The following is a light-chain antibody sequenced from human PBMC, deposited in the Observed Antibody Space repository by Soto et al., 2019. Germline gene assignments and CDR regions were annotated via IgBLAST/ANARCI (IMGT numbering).Light chain of an antibody. CDR2: GAS. CDR3: QQSYSAPRT. J-gene: IGKJ1*01. V-gene: IGKV3-20*01. CDR1: QSVTNNY. Sequence: DIVLTQSPGPLSLSPGERATLSCRASQSVTNNYLAWYQQKPGQAPRLLIDGASSRATGVPDRFSGSGSGTDFTLTINSLQPEDFATYYCQQSYSAPRTFGQGTKVDIK.